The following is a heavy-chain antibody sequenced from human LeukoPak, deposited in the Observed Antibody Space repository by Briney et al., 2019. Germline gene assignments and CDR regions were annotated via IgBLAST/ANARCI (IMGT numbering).Heavy chain of an antibody. D-gene: IGHD6-19*01. V-gene: IGHV4-61*02. CDR3: ARTHSSGWSGSYWYFDL. CDR2: IYTSGST. CDR1: GGSISSGSYY. Sequence: SEILSLTCTVSGGSISSGSYYWSWIRQPAGKGLEWIGRIYTSGSTNYNPSLKSRVTISVDTSKNQFSLKLSSVTAADTAVYYCARTHSSGWSGSYWYFDLWGRGTLVTVSS. J-gene: IGHJ2*01.